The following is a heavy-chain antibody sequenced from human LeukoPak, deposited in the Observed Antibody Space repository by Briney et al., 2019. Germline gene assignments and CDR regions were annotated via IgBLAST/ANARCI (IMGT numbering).Heavy chain of an antibody. CDR1: GFTFSDHF. V-gene: IGHV3-72*01. CDR2: SRSKAKSYTT. CDR3: VRVGSVAGSDYLDY. Sequence: GGSLRLSCAVSGFTFSDHFLDWVRQAPGKGLEWVGRSRSKAKSYTTEYAASVKGRFTISRDDSTNSLYLQMNSLIIEDTAIYYCVRVGSVAGSDYLDYWGQGTLVTVSS. D-gene: IGHD6-19*01. J-gene: IGHJ4*02.